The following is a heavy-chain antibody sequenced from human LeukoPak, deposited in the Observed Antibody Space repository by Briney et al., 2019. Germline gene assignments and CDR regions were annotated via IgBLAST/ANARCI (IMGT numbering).Heavy chain of an antibody. V-gene: IGHV1-18*01. Sequence: ASVKVSCKAFGYNFNTYGITWVRQAPGQGLEWMGWISKTNDNTGYVQKLQGRVTVTIDTSTSTAYMELRSLRSDDTAIYYCARHWLVSGYGDYWGQGTLVIVSS. CDR1: GYNFNTYG. CDR3: ARHWLVSGYGDY. D-gene: IGHD3-10*01. J-gene: IGHJ4*02. CDR2: ISKTNDNT.